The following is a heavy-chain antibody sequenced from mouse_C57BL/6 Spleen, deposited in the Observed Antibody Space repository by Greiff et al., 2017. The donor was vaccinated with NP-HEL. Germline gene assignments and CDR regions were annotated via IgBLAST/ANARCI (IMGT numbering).Heavy chain of an antibody. CDR1: GYAFSSSW. V-gene: IGHV1-82*01. CDR3: ARSLLRYAWFAY. D-gene: IGHD1-1*01. Sequence: QVQLKQSGPELVKPGASVKISCKASGYAFSSSWMNWVKQRPGKGLEWIGRIYPGDGDTNYNGKFKGKATLTADKSSSTAYMQLSSLTSEDSAVYFCARSLLRYAWFAYWGQGTLVTVSA. J-gene: IGHJ3*01. CDR2: IYPGDGDT.